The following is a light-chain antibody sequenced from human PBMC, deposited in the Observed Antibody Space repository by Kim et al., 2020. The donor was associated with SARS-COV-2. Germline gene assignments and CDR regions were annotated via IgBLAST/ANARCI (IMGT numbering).Light chain of an antibody. CDR1: RGVTSNY. V-gene: IGKV3-20*01. J-gene: IGKJ5*01. CDR2: IAS. Sequence: EIVLTQSPGTLSLSPGEKATLSCRASRGVTSNYLAWYQQKPGQAPRLLIYIASSRATGIPDRFSGSGSGTEFTLTISRLEPEDFAVYYCHQYGSPPSTFGQGTRLDIK. CDR3: HQYGSPPST.